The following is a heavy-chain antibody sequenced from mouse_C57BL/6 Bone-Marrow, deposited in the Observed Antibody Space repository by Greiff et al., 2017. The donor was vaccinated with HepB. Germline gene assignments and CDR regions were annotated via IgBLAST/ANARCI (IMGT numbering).Heavy chain of an antibody. J-gene: IGHJ2*01. V-gene: IGHV1-69*01. Sequence: VQLQQPGAELVMPGASVKLSCKASGYTFTSYWMHWVKQRPGQGLEWIGEIDPSDSYTNYNQKFKGKSTLTVDKSSSTAYMQLSSLTSEDSAVYYCASWVVDGYWGCFDYWGQGTTLTVSS. CDR1: GYTFTSYW. CDR3: ASWVVDGYWGCFDY. CDR2: IDPSDSYT. D-gene: IGHD2-3*01.